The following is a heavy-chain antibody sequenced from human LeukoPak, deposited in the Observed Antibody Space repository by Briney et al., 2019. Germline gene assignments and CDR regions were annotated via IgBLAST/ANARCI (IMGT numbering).Heavy chain of an antibody. D-gene: IGHD2-2*01. J-gene: IGHJ5*02. CDR1: GGSFSGYY. V-gene: IGHV4-34*01. CDR3: ARLQYCSGTSCYWFEP. CDR2: IYHTGST. Sequence: PSETLSLTCAVYGGSFSGYYWSWIRQPPGKGLEWIGYIYHTGSTYYNPSLKSRVTISVDTSKNQFSLRLSSVTAADTAVYYCARLQYCSGTSCYWFEPWGQGTLVTVSS.